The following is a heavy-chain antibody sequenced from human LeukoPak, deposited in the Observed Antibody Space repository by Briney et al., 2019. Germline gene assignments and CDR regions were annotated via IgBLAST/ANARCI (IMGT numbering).Heavy chain of an antibody. Sequence: SETLSLTCVVSGGSISSGNWWSWVRQPPGKGLEWMGEIYHSGSTTYNPSLKSRATISVDKSKNQFSLKVSSVAAADTAVYYCARGLAAAGADWFDPWGQGTLVTVSS. D-gene: IGHD6-13*01. J-gene: IGHJ5*02. CDR1: GGSISSGNW. CDR3: ARGLAAAGADWFDP. CDR2: IYHSGST. V-gene: IGHV4-4*02.